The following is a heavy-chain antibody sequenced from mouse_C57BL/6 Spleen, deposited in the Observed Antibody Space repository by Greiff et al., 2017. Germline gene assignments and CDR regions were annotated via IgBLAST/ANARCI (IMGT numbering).Heavy chain of an antibody. CDR2: IDPETGGT. CDR1: GYTFTDYE. J-gene: IGHJ4*01. D-gene: IGHD2-4*01. CDR3: TRGGDYDYAMDY. V-gene: IGHV1-15*01. Sequence: VKLQQSGAELVRPGASVTLSCKASGYTFTDYEMHWVKQTPVHGLEWIGAIDPETGGTAYNQKFKGKAILTADKSSSTAYMELRSLTSEDSAVYYCTRGGDYDYAMDYWGQGTSVTVSS.